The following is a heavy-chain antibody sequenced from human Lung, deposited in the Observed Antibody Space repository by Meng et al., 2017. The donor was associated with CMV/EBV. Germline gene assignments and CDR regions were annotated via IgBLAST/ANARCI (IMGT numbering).Heavy chain of an antibody. V-gene: IGHV3-21*01. CDR3: ARDDGVFTGYYPIHYFCSVDD. CDR2: ISRSCSYL. CDR1: EFPFRRQS. D-gene: IGHD3-9*01. Sequence: PFSTLEFPFRRQSMNWVRQAPGKGLGWVSSISRSCSYLYHAGSLKGQFTLSRDNGKNSLYLQMNSLRAEDTAVYYCARDDGVFTGYYPIHYFCSVDDWXQGTXVTVSS. J-gene: IGHJ4*01.